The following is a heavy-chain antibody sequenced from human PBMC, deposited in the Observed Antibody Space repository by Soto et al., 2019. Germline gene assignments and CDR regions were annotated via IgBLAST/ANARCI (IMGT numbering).Heavy chain of an antibody. D-gene: IGHD3-22*01. V-gene: IGHV5-10-1*01. Sequence: GESLKISCKGSGYSFTSYWISWVRQMPGKGLEWMGRIDPTDSYTNYSPSFQGHVTISADKSISTAYLQWSSLKASDTAMYYCASGPVDYYDSSGYYYSAFDIWGQGTMVTVSS. CDR2: IDPTDSYT. J-gene: IGHJ3*02. CDR1: GYSFTSYW. CDR3: ASGPVDYYDSSGYYYSAFDI.